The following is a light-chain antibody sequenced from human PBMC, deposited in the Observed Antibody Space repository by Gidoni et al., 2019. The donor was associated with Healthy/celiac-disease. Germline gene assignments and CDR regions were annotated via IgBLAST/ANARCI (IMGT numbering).Light chain of an antibody. CDR2: SNN. V-gene: IGLV1-44*01. J-gene: IGLJ3*02. Sequence: QSVLTQPPSASGTPGQRVTISCSGSSSNIGSNTVNWYQQLPGTAPKLLIYSNNQRPSGVPDRFSGSKSGTSASLAISGRQSEDEADYYCAAWDDSLNGPAFGGGTKLTVL. CDR3: AAWDDSLNGPA. CDR1: SSNIGSNT.